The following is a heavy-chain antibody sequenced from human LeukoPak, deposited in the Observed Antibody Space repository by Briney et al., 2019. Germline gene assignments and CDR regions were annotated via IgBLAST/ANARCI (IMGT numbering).Heavy chain of an antibody. J-gene: IGHJ5*02. CDR2: IYYSGST. CDR1: GGSISSSSYY. V-gene: IGHV4-39*07. D-gene: IGHD3-10*01. Sequence: PSETLSLTCTVSGGSISSSSYYWGWIRQPPGKGLEWIGSIYYSGSTYYDPSLKSRVTISVDTSKNQFSLKLSSVTAADTAVYYCARAQVFNWFDPWGQGTLVTVSS. CDR3: ARAQVFNWFDP.